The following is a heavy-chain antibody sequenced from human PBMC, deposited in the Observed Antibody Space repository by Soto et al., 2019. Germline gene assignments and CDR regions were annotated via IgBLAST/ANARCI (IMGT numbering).Heavy chain of an antibody. Sequence: QVQLVQSGAEVKKPGASVKVSCKASGYTFITYGVSWVRQAPGQGLDWLGWISTYNGNTRYAERLQGRVTMTTDTTTNTASRELRNLRSDDTSVYYGARGPTDYYDNSANHFLDYWCQGTLVTVSS. CDR2: ISTYNGNT. CDR1: GYTFITYG. CDR3: ARGPTDYYDNSANHFLDY. D-gene: IGHD3-22*01. J-gene: IGHJ4*02. V-gene: IGHV1-18*01.